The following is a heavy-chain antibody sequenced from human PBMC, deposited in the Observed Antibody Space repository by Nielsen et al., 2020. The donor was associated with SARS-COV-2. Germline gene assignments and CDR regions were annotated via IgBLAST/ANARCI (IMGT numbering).Heavy chain of an antibody. D-gene: IGHD3-3*01. Sequence: ASVKVSCKTSGYTFTSFAIHWVRQAPGQSLEWMGWINAGNGNTKYSQKFQGRVTITADKSTSTAYMELSSLRSEDTAVYYCARDQSGYPNWFDPWGQGTLVTVSS. CDR2: INAGNGNT. J-gene: IGHJ5*02. CDR1: GYTFTSFA. CDR3: ARDQSGYPNWFDP. V-gene: IGHV1-3*01.